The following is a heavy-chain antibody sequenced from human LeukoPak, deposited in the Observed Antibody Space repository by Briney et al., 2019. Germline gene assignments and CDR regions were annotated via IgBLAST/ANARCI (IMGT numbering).Heavy chain of an antibody. CDR1: GFSLSNARMG. CDR2: IFSNDEK. J-gene: IGHJ4*02. CDR3: ARILLDYDISTGYGYYFDY. Sequence: SGPTLVNPTETLTLTCTVSGFSLSNARMGVSWIRQPPGKALEWLAHIFSNDEKSYSTSLKSRLTISKDTSKSQVVLTMTNMDPVDTATYYCARILLDYDISTGYGYYFDYWGQGTLVTVSS. V-gene: IGHV2-26*01. D-gene: IGHD3-9*01.